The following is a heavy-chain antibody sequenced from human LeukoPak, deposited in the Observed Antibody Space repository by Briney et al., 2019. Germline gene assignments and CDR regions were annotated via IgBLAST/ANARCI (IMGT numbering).Heavy chain of an antibody. D-gene: IGHD3-16*01. CDR2: IIPIFGTA. V-gene: IGHV1-69*05. CDR3: ARGDYVGAFDI. CDR1: GYTFTSYD. J-gene: IGHJ3*02. Sequence: SVKVSCKASGYTFTSYDINWVRQATGQGLEWMGGIIPIFGTANYAQKFQGRVTITTDESTSTAYMELSSLRSEDTAVYYCARGDYVGAFDIWGQGTMVTVSS.